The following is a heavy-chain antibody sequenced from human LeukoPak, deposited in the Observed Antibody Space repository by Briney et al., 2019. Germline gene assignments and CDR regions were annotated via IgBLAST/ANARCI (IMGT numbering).Heavy chain of an antibody. CDR2: IYHSGST. J-gene: IGHJ4*02. V-gene: IGHV4-30-2*01. D-gene: IGHD3-10*01. CDR3: ARGRRGLYYSGSGSYFDC. Sequence: SQTLSLTCTVSGGSISSGGYYWSWIRQPPGKGLEWIGYIYHSGSTYYNPSLKSRVTISVDRSKNQFSLKLSSVTAADTAVYYCARGRRGLYYSGSGSYFDCWGQGTLVTVSS. CDR1: GGSISSGGYY.